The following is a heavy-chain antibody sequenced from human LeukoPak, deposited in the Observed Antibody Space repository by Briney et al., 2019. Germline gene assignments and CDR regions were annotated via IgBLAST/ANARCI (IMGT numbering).Heavy chain of an antibody. CDR2: INHSGST. CDR1: GGSFSGYY. CDR3: ARGGAHYYGSSGYPTPFDP. D-gene: IGHD3-22*01. V-gene: IGHV4-34*01. J-gene: IGHJ5*02. Sequence: PSETLSLTCGVYGGSFSGYYWSWIRQPPGKGLEWIGEINHSGSTNYNPSLKSRVTISVDTSKKQFSLKLSSVTAADTAVYYCARGGAHYYGSSGYPTPFDPWGQGTLVTVSS.